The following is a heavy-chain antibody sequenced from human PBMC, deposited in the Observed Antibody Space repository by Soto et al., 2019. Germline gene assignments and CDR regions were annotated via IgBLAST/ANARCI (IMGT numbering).Heavy chain of an antibody. J-gene: IGHJ4*02. CDR1: GFSFSSYT. Sequence: LRLSCVGSGFSFSSYTMTWVRQAPGMGLEYLASISKSSSLTFYADSVRGRFIISRDNARDSLFLQMYSLRAEDTAVYYCVRGDDRVDWGQGTLVTVSS. V-gene: IGHV3-21*01. D-gene: IGHD1-1*01. CDR2: ISKSSSLT. CDR3: VRGDDRVD.